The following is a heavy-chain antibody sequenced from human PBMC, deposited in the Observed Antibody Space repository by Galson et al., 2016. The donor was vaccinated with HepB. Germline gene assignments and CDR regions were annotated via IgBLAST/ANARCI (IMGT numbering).Heavy chain of an antibody. V-gene: IGHV4-4*02. J-gene: IGHJ2*01. CDR1: GVSISTNYW. CDR2: IHASGAT. Sequence: SETLSLTCTVSGVSISTNYWWTWVRLSPGKGLEWIGEIHASGATNYNPSLRSRVTTSLDKSKNQFSLKLSSVTAADTAVYYCARDRDATTVNWYFDLWGRGTLVSVSS. CDR3: ARDRDATTVNWYFDL. D-gene: IGHD4-17*01.